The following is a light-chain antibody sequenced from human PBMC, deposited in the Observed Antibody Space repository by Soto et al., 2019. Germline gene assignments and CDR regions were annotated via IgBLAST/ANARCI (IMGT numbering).Light chain of an antibody. CDR3: QQSYSTPPST. J-gene: IGKJ5*01. Sequence: DLQMTQSPSSLSASVGDRVTITCRASQSISSYLNWYQQKPGKAPKLLIYAASVLQSGVPSRFSGSGSGTDFTLTISSLQPEDFATYYCQQSYSTPPSTFGQGTRLEIK. CDR2: AAS. V-gene: IGKV1-39*01. CDR1: QSISSY.